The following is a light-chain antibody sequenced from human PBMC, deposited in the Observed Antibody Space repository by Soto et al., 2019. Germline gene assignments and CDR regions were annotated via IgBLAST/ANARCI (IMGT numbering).Light chain of an antibody. Sequence: EIVLTQSPGTLSLSPGERATLSCRASQSVRSSYLAWYQQKPGQAPRLLIYGASSRATGIPDRFSGSGSGTDFTITISRLEPEDFAVYYCQQYDNSPLTFGGGTKVEIK. CDR1: QSVRSSY. CDR2: GAS. CDR3: QQYDNSPLT. J-gene: IGKJ4*01. V-gene: IGKV3-20*01.